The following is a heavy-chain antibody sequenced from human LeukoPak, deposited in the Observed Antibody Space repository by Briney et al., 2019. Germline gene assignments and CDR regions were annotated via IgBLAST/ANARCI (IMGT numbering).Heavy chain of an antibody. D-gene: IGHD3-10*01. J-gene: IGHJ4*02. Sequence: GSLRLSCAASGFTVSSNYMSWVRQAPGKGLEWVSVIYSGGSTYYADSVKGRFTIPRDNSKNTLYLQMNSLRAEDTAVYYCARDKGSYYGSGMLWYWGQGTLVTVSS. V-gene: IGHV3-53*01. CDR3: ARDKGSYYGSGMLWY. CDR1: GFTVSSNY. CDR2: IYSGGST.